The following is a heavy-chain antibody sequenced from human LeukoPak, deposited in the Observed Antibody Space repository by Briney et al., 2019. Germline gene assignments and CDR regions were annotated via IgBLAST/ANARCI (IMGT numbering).Heavy chain of an antibody. CDR1: GGSVSGGSYY. CDR3: AREGQQLVRGAFDI. Sequence: SETLSLTCTVSGGSVSGGSYYWSWIRQPPGKGLEWIGYIYYSGSTNYNPSLKSRVTISVDTSKNQFSLKLSSVTAADTAVYYCAREGQQLVRGAFDIWGQGTMVTVSS. CDR2: IYYSGST. V-gene: IGHV4-61*01. J-gene: IGHJ3*02. D-gene: IGHD6-13*01.